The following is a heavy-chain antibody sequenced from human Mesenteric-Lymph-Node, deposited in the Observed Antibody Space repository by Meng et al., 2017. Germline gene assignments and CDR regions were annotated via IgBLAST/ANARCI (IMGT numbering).Heavy chain of an antibody. V-gene: IGHV3-30*01. D-gene: IGHD3-22*01. CDR3: ARAWGRISYYYDSSGYHFDY. CDR1: GFIFSTYA. J-gene: IGHJ4*02. CDR2: ISYDGSNK. Sequence: GESLKISCAASGFIFSTYAIHWVRQAPGKGLEWVAVISYDGSNKYYAESVKGRFTISRDSSKNTLYLQMNSLSAEDTAVYYCARAWGRISYYYDSSGYHFDYWGQGTQVTVSS.